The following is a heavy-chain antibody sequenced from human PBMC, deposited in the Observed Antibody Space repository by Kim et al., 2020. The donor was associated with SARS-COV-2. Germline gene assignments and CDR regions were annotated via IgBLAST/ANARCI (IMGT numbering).Heavy chain of an antibody. D-gene: IGHD6-19*01. CDR1: GYTFTSYY. V-gene: IGHV1-46*01. CDR2: INPSGGST. Sequence: ASVKVSCKASGYTFTSYYMHWVRQAPGQGLEWMGIINPSGGSTSYTQKFQGRVTMTRDTSTSTVYMELSSLRSEDTAVYYCACSSGWYGGVFDYWGQGTLVTVSS. J-gene: IGHJ4*02. CDR3: ACSSGWYGGVFDY.